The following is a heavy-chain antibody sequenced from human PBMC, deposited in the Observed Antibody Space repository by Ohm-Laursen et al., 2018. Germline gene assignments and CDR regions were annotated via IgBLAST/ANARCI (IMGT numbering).Heavy chain of an antibody. CDR1: GYTFTSYD. CDR2: MNPNSGNT. Sequence: SVKVSCKASGYTFTSYDINWVRQATGQGLEWMGWMNPNSGNTGYAQKFQGRVTVTRNTSISTAYMELSSLRSEDTAVYYCARGIAVAGEVDYWGQGTLVTVSS. V-gene: IGHV1-8*01. J-gene: IGHJ4*02. D-gene: IGHD6-19*01. CDR3: ARGIAVAGEVDY.